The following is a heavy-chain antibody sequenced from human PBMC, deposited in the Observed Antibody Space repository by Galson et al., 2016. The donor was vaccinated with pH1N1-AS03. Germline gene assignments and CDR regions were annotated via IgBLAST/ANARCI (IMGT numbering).Heavy chain of an antibody. V-gene: IGHV4-38-2*01. CDR1: GYSISSGYY. Sequence: ETLSLTCAVSGYSISSGYYWGWIRQPPGKGLEWIGSIYHSVSTYYNPSLMSRVTISVDTSKNRFSLKVTSVTAADTAVYYCARVGKYFDFWSGYSDFDYWGQGTLVTVSS. J-gene: IGHJ4*02. D-gene: IGHD3-3*01. CDR2: IYHSVST. CDR3: ARVGKYFDFWSGYSDFDY.